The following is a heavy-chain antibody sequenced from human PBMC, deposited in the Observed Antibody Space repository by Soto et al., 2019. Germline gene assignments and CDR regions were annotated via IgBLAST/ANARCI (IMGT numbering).Heavy chain of an antibody. D-gene: IGHD3-10*01. CDR1: GFTFSSYS. CDR3: AKKVNSGPGSQYFDY. CDR2: FRTSGDGGTT. Sequence: EVQLLESGGGLVQPGGSLRLSCAASGFTFSSYSMSWVRQAPGKGLEWVSGFRTSGDGGTTYYADSVKGRFTISRDNSINMLFLQMNSLRAEDTAIYYCAKKVNSGPGSQYFDYWGQGTLVTVSS. J-gene: IGHJ4*02. V-gene: IGHV3-23*01.